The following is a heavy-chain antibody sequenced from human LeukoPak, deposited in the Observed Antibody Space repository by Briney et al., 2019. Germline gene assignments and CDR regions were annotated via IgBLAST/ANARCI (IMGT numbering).Heavy chain of an antibody. Sequence: GGSLRLSCAASGFTFSSYGMHWVRQAPGKGLEWVAVIWYDGSNKYYADSVKGRFTISRDNSMNTLYLQMNSLRAEDTAVYYCAKARGYSSSPGDYWGQGTLVTVSS. CDR3: AKARGYSSSPGDY. D-gene: IGHD6-13*01. V-gene: IGHV3-33*06. CDR2: IWYDGSNK. J-gene: IGHJ4*02. CDR1: GFTFSSYG.